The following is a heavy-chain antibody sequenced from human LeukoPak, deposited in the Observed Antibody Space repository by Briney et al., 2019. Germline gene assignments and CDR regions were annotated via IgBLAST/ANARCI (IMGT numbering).Heavy chain of an antibody. CDR2: INPNSGGT. V-gene: IGHV1-2*02. D-gene: IGHD3-10*01. Sequence: GASVKVSCKASGYTFTGYYMHWVRQAPGQGLEWMGWINPNSGGTNYAQKFQGRVTMTRDTSTSTVYMELSSLRSEDTAVYYCARGRGDGSGSYSYWGQGTLVTVSS. CDR1: GYTFTGYY. CDR3: ARGRGDGSGSYSY. J-gene: IGHJ4*02.